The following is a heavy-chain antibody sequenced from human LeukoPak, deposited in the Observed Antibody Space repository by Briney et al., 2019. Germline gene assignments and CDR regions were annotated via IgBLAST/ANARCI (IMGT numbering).Heavy chain of an antibody. CDR3: ARFAVHRRITVAGQFGLDY. J-gene: IGHJ4*02. CDR1: GYTFTSYG. Sequence: ASVKVSCKASGYTFTSYGISWVRQAPGQGLEWMGWISAYNGNTNYAQKLQGRVTMTTDTSTSTAYMELRSLRSEDTAVYYCARFAVHRRITVAGQFGLDYWGQGTLVSLSS. CDR2: ISAYNGNT. V-gene: IGHV1-18*01. D-gene: IGHD6-19*01.